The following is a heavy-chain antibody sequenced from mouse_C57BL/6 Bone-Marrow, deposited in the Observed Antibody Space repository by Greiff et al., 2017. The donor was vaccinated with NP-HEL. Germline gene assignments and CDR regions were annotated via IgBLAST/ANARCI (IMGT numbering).Heavy chain of an antibody. D-gene: IGHD3-2*02. CDR1: GYTFTDYY. CDR3: ARRGTAQDPFYAMDY. J-gene: IGHJ4*01. V-gene: IGHV1-76*01. Sequence: QVQLQQSGAELVRPGASVKLSCKASGYTFTDYYINWVKQRPGQGLEWIARIYPGSGNTYYNEKFKGKATLTAEKSSSTAYMQLSSLTSEDSAVYFCARRGTAQDPFYAMDYWGQGTSVTVSS. CDR2: IYPGSGNT.